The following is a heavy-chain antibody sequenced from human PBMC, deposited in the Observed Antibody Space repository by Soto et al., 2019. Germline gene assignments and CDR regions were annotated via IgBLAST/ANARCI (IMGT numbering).Heavy chain of an antibody. CDR1: GFTFSNAW. CDR2: IKSKTDGGTT. J-gene: IGHJ6*03. V-gene: IGHV3-15*01. CDR3: TRPGRYQLLFYYYYYMDV. D-gene: IGHD2-2*01. Sequence: PGGSLRLSCAASGFTFSNAWMSWVRQAPGKGLEWVGRIKSKTDGGTTDYAAPVKGRFTISRDDSKNTLYLQMNSLKIEDTAVYYCTRPGRYQLLFYYYYYMDVWGKGTTVTVSS.